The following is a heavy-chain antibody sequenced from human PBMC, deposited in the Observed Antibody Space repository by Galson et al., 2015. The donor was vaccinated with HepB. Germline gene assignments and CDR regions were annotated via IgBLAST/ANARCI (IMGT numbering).Heavy chain of an antibody. CDR3: ARDTADTAMALINDAFDI. D-gene: IGHD5-18*01. Sequence: SVKVSCKASGYTFTSYGISWVRQAPGQGLEWMGWISAYNGNTNYAQKLQGRVTMTTDTSTSTAYMELRSLRSDDTAVYYCARDTADTAMALINDAFDIWGQGTMVTVSS. V-gene: IGHV1-18*01. CDR2: ISAYNGNT. CDR1: GYTFTSYG. J-gene: IGHJ3*02.